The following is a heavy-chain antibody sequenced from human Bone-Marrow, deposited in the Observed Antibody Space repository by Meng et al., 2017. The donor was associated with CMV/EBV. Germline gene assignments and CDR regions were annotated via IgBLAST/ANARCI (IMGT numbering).Heavy chain of an antibody. CDR1: GYTFTGYY. CDR2: INPNSGGT. V-gene: IGHV1-2*02. CDR3: ARSASYYCGGDCYYYYYYGMDV. Sequence: ASVKVSCKASGYTFTGYYMHWVRQAPGQGPEWMGWINPNSGGTNYAQKFQGRVTVTRDTSISTAYMELSRLRSDDTAVYYCARSASYYCGGDCYYYYYYGMDVWGQGTTVTVSS. D-gene: IGHD2-21*01. J-gene: IGHJ6*02.